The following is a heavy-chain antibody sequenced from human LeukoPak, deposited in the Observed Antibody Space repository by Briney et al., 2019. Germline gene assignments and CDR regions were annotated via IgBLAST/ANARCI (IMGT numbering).Heavy chain of an antibody. CDR3: ARGYCSGTSCYTFDY. Sequence: ASVKVSCKASGYTFTSYGISWVRQAHGQGLEWMGWISAYNGNTNYAQKLQGRVTMTTDTSTSTAYMELRSLRSDDTAVYYCARGYCSGTSCYTFDYWRQGTLVTVSS. V-gene: IGHV1-18*01. J-gene: IGHJ4*02. D-gene: IGHD2-2*02. CDR1: GYTFTSYG. CDR2: ISAYNGNT.